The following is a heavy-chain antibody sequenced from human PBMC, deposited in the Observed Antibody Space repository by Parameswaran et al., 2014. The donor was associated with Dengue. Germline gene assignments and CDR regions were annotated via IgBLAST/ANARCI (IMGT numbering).Heavy chain of an antibody. J-gene: IGHJ5*02. CDR3: AHLPGGSSTIFGVVIKTNWFDP. CDR2: IYWDDDK. D-gene: IGHD3-3*01. V-gene: IGHV2-5*08. Sequence: RWIRQPPGKALEWLALIYWDDDKRYSPSLKSRLTITKDTSKNQVVLTMTNMDPVDTATYYCAHLPGGSSTIFGVVIKTNWFDPWGQGTLVTVSS.